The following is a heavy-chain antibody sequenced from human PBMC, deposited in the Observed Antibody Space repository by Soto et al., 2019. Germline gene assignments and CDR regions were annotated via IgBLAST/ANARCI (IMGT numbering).Heavy chain of an antibody. J-gene: IGHJ6*03. CDR3: AKSGGSHAFHFYVDV. Sequence: QLQLQESGPGLVKPSETLSLTCTVSGCSINSPIYYWAWFRQSPGKGPGWIGSIYYSGSTYYHPSLKRRVHVSVATAKNQFSLKLSPVTAADTAVYDSAKSGGSHAFHFYVDVWGKGTTGTFSS. V-gene: IGHV4-39*01. CDR1: GCSINSPIYY. CDR2: IYYSGST. D-gene: IGHD2-15*01.